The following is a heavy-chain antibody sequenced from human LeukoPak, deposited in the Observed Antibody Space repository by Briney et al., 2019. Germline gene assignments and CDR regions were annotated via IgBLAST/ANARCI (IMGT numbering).Heavy chain of an antibody. CDR1: GSTFSSYA. V-gene: IGHV3-23*01. CDR2: ISGSGGST. Sequence: GGSLRLSCAASGSTFSSYAMSWVRQAPGKGLEWVSAISGSGGSTYYADSVKGRFTISRDNSKNTLYLQMNSLRAENTAVYYCAKANIVVVVAATAFDYWGQGTLVTVSS. J-gene: IGHJ4*02. CDR3: AKANIVVVVAATAFDY. D-gene: IGHD2-15*01.